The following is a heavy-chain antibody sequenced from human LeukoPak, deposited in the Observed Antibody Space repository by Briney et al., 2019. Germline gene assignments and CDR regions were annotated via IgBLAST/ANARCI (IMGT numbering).Heavy chain of an antibody. D-gene: IGHD3-22*01. CDR2: ISSSSSYI. CDR1: GFTFSSYK. Sequence: GGSLRLSCAASGFTFSSYKMNWVRQAPGKGLEWVSSISSSSSYIYYADSVKGRFTISRDNAKNSLYLQMNSLRAEDTAVYYCARGYDSSGYFFFGYWGQGTLVTVSS. CDR3: ARGYDSSGYFFFGY. V-gene: IGHV3-21*01. J-gene: IGHJ4*02.